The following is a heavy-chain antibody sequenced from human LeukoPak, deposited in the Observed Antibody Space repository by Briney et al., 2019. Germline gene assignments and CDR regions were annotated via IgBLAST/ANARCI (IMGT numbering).Heavy chain of an antibody. D-gene: IGHD2-15*01. J-gene: IGHJ4*02. CDR3: ASSEVGYCSGGSCYSFDY. V-gene: IGHV1-46*01. CDR2: INPSGGST. CDR1: GHTFSSYY. Sequence: GASVKVPCKASGHTFSSYYIHWVRQAPGQGLEWMGIINPSGGSTRSAQKFQGRVTMTRDTSTSTVYMELSSLRSEDTAVYYCASSEVGYCSGGSCYSFDYWGQGTLVTVSS.